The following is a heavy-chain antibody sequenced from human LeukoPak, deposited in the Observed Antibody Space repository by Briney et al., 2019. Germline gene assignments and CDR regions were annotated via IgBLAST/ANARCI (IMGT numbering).Heavy chain of an antibody. D-gene: IGHD3-22*01. CDR1: GGSISSYY. J-gene: IGHJ5*02. V-gene: IGHV4-59*01. CDR3: ARDLGYYDSSGYYRPCWFDP. CDR2: IYYSGST. Sequence: TSETLPLTCTVSGGSISSYYWSWIRQPPGKGLEWIGYIYYSGSTNYNPSLKSRVTISVDTSKNQFSLKLSSVTAADTAVYYCARDLGYYDSSGYYRPCWFDPWGQGTLVTVSS.